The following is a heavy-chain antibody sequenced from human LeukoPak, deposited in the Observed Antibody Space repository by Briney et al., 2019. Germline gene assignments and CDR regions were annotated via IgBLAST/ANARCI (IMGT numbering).Heavy chain of an antibody. J-gene: IGHJ4*02. CDR2: IYYSGDT. CDR1: GGPITSGGYY. V-gene: IGHV4-31*11. CDR3: ARVLLVGAILDDFDY. Sequence: SQTLSLTCAVSGGPITSGGYYWTWIRQHPGKGLEWIGYIYYSGDTSYNPSLSSRVTISLDTSKNQFSLRLSSVTAADTAVYYCARVLLVGAILDDFDYWGQGTLVTVSS. D-gene: IGHD1-26*01.